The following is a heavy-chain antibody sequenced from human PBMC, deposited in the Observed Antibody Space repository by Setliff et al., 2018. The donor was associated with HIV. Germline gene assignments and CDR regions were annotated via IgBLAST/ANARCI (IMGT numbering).Heavy chain of an antibody. V-gene: IGHV4-31*03. CDR2: IYYSGST. CDR3: ASRAVAAFDY. D-gene: IGHD6-19*01. Sequence: PSETLSLTCTVFGGSISSGGYYWSWIRQHPGKGLEWIGYIYYSGSTYYNPSLKSRLTISLDTSKNQFSLKLNSVTAADTAVYYCASRAVAAFDYWGQGTLVTVSS. CDR1: GGSISSGGYY. J-gene: IGHJ4*02.